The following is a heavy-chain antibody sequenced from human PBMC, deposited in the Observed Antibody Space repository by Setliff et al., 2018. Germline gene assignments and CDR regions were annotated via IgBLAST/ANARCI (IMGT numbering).Heavy chain of an antibody. CDR2: IYYTGST. Sequence: SETLSLTCTVSGGSISTYYWSWIRQPPGKGLEWIGYIYYTGSTNYNPSLKSRVTISVDTPKNQFSLRLSSVTAADTAVYYCARGEADYDILTSFDYWGQGTLVTVSS. CDR1: GGSISTYY. J-gene: IGHJ4*02. CDR3: ARGEADYDILTSFDY. D-gene: IGHD3-9*01. V-gene: IGHV4-59*01.